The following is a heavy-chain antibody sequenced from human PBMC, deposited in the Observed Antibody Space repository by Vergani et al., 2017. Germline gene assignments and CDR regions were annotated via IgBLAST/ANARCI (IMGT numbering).Heavy chain of an antibody. CDR2: IYPGDSDT. CDR3: ARSVYCSSTSCYYMDV. D-gene: IGHD2-2*01. J-gene: IGHJ6*04. V-gene: IGHV5-51*03. Sequence: EVQLVQSGAEVKKPGESLKISCTGSGYSFTSYWIGWVRQMPGKGLEWMGIIYPGDSDTRYSPSFQGQVTISADRSISTAYLQWSSLKASDTAMYYCARSVYCSSTSCYYMDVWGKGTTVTVSS. CDR1: GYSFTSYW.